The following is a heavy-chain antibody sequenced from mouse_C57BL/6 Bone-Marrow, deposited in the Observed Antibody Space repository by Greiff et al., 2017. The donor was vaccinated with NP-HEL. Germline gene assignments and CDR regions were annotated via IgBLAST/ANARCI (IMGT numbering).Heavy chain of an antibody. Sequence: QVQLQQPGAELVKPGASVKMSCKASGYTFPSYWITWVKQRPGQGLEWIGDIYPGSGSTNYNEKFKSKATLTVDTSSSTAYMQLSSLTSEDSAVYYCARKGLGRRYFDCWGQGTTLTVSS. CDR1: GYTFPSYW. J-gene: IGHJ2*01. CDR2: IYPGSGST. D-gene: IGHD4-1*01. CDR3: ARKGLGRRYFDC. V-gene: IGHV1-55*01.